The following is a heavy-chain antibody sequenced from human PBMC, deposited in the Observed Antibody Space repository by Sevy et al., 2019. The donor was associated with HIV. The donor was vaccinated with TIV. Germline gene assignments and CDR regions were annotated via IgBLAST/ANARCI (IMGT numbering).Heavy chain of an antibody. CDR3: AGYDYGDYVIDY. CDR2: IYYSGST. J-gene: IGHJ4*02. Sequence: SETLSLTCTVSGGSISSSSYYWGWIRQPPGKGLEWIGSIYYSGSTYYHPSLKSRVTISVDTSKNQFSLRLSSVTAADTAVYYCAGYDYGDYVIDYWGQGTLVTVSS. V-gene: IGHV4-39*01. CDR1: GGSISSSSYY. D-gene: IGHD4-17*01.